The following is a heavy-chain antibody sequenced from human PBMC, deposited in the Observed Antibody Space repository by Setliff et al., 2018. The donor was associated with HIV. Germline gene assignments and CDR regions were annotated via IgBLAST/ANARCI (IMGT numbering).Heavy chain of an antibody. CDR1: GFTFSSYG. Sequence: GGSPRLSCAASGFTFSSYGMNWVRQAPGKGLEWVAIIWYDGSKKYYAASVKGRFTISRDNFKNTLYLQMNSLRAEDTAVYYCAKAQWLLSHWGFDPWGQGTLVTVSS. CDR3: AKAQWLLSHWGFDP. V-gene: IGHV3-33*06. J-gene: IGHJ5*02. D-gene: IGHD3-3*01. CDR2: IWYDGSKK.